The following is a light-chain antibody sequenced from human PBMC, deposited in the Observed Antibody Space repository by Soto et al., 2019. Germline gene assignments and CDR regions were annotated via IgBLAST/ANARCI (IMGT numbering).Light chain of an antibody. V-gene: IGKV1-27*01. CDR1: QDIRNF. CDR2: AAS. Sequence: DIQMTQSPSSLSASVGDRVTITCRASQDIRNFLAWYQQKPGKVPTVLIYAASTLESGVPPRFSGSGSGTDFTLTITSLQPEDVATYYCQNYARVPLTFGGGTKVQIK. CDR3: QNYARVPLT. J-gene: IGKJ4*01.